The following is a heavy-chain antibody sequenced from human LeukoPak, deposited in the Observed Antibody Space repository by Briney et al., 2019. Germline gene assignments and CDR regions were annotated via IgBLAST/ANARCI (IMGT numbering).Heavy chain of an antibody. CDR3: ARHSEEWLAEIHV. V-gene: IGHV4-34*01. D-gene: IGHD6-19*01. CDR1: GGSFSGYY. J-gene: IGHJ4*02. CDR2: INHSGST. Sequence: SETLSLTCAVYGGSFSGYYWSWIRQPPGKGLEWIGEINHSGSTNYSPSLKSRVTISVDTSKNQFSLNLSSVTAADTAVYYCARHSEEWLAEIHVWGQGTRVTVSS.